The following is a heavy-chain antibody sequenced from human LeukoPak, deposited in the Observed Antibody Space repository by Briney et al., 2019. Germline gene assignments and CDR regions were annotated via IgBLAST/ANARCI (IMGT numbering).Heavy chain of an antibody. CDR2: ISSNGGST. CDR3: ARDSNGPAY. CDR1: GFTFSSYA. D-gene: IGHD2-8*01. J-gene: IGHJ4*02. Sequence: GGSLRLSCAASGFTFSSYAMHWVRQAPGKGLEYVSAISSNGGSTYYANSVKGRFTISRDNSKNTLYLQMGSLRAEDMAVYYCARDSNGPAYWGQGTLVTVSS. V-gene: IGHV3-64*01.